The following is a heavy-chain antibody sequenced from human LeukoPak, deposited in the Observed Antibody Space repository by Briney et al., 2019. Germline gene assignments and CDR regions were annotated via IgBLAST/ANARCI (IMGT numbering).Heavy chain of an antibody. CDR3: ARDGGGSSVDY. J-gene: IGHJ4*02. CDR2: INPNSGGT. Sequence: ASVKVSCKASGYTFTGRNMHWVRQAPGQGLEWMGWINPNSGGTSYVQKFQGRVTMTRDTSISIAYMDLSSLISDDTAVYYCARDGGGSSVDYWGQGTLVTVSS. CDR1: GYTFTGRN. V-gene: IGHV1-2*02. D-gene: IGHD2-15*01.